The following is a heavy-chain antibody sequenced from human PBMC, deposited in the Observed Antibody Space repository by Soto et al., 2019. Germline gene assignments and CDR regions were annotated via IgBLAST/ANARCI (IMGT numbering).Heavy chain of an antibody. V-gene: IGHV3-23*01. Sequence: GVSLRLSYASSVFTFSSYPMSWVRQAPGKALEWVSAISGSGGSTYYADSVKGRFTISRDNSKNTLYLQMNSLRAEHPAVYNCAKDRSRPYYDFRRGYQDYYYYHGMDVWGKGTPVTVSS. D-gene: IGHD3-3*01. CDR3: AKDRSRPYYDFRRGYQDYYYYHGMDV. CDR2: ISGSGGST. CDR1: VFTFSSYP. J-gene: IGHJ6*04.